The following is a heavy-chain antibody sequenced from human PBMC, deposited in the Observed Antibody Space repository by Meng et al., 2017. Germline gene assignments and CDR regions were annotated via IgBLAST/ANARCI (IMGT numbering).Heavy chain of an antibody. CDR1: GFTFSSYA. J-gene: IGHJ4*02. CDR2: ISYDGSNK. CDR3: ARSSGYFDY. V-gene: IGHV3-30*01. D-gene: IGHD6-19*01. Sequence: QVQLRESGEGVVQPGRSLRLSCAASGFTFSSYAMNCVSQGTGKGLEWVAVISYDGSNKYYADSVKGRFTISRDNSKNTLYLQMNSLRAEDTAVYYCARSSGYFDYWGQGTLVTVSS.